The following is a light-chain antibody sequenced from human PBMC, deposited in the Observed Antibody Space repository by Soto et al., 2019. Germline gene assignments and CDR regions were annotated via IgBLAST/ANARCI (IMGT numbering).Light chain of an antibody. CDR1: SSDVGGYKF. J-gene: IGLJ1*01. V-gene: IGLV2-14*01. Sequence: QSALTQPASVSASPGQSITISCTGTSSDVGGYKFVSWYQHHPGKAPKLMIYEVNNRPSGISNRFSGSKSGNTASLTISGLQAEDEADYYCSSYTSSSTLCVFGTGTKLTVL. CDR2: EVN. CDR3: SSYTSSSTLCV.